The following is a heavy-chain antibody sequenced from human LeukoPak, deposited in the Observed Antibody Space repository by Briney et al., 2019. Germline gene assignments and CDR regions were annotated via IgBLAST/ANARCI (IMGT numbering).Heavy chain of an antibody. V-gene: IGHV1-69*05. J-gene: IGHJ6*03. CDR1: GGTFSSYA. CDR2: IIPIFGTA. Sequence: EASVKVSCKASGGTFSSYAISWVRQAPGQGLEWMGGIIPIFGTANYAQKFQGRVTITTDESTSTAYMELSSLRSEDTAVYYCASELLYDGARSPNYYYYYMDVWGKGTTVTVSS. D-gene: IGHD2-2*02. CDR3: ASELLYDGARSPNYYYYYMDV.